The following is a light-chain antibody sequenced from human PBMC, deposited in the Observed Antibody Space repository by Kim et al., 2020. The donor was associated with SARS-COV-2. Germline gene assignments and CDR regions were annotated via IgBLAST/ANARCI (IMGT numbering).Light chain of an antibody. V-gene: IGKV3-15*01. CDR3: QQYNNWPYT. CDR1: QSVSSN. J-gene: IGKJ2*01. Sequence: VAPGESATLSGGASQSVSSNLAWYQQKPGQAPRLLIYGASTRATGIPARFSGSGSGTEFTLTISSLQSEDFAVYYCQQYNNWPYTFGQGTKLEI. CDR2: GAS.